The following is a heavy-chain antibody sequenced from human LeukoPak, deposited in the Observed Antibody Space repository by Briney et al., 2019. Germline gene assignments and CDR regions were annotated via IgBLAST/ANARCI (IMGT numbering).Heavy chain of an antibody. V-gene: IGHV4-39*01. J-gene: IGHJ3*02. Sequence: NSSETLSLTCTVSGGSISSSSYYWGWIRQPPGKGLEWIGSIYYSGSTYYNPSLKSRVTISVDTSKNQFSLKLSSVTAADTAVYYCGTCSGGSCSTDAFDIWGQGTMVTVSS. CDR3: GTCSGGSCSTDAFDI. CDR2: IYYSGST. D-gene: IGHD2-15*01. CDR1: GGSISSSSYY.